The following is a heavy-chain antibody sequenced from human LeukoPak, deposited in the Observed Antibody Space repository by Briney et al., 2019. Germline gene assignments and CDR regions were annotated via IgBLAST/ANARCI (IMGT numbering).Heavy chain of an antibody. Sequence: GGSLRLSCAASGLIVSSNYMSWVRQAPGKGLDWVSITYRDGNTNYADSVKGRFTISRDTSKSTLSLQMNSLRAEDTAVYYCACSGPYSNGGVMTDYWGQGTLVTVSS. CDR3: ACSGPYSNGGVMTDY. V-gene: IGHV3-66*01. CDR1: GLIVSSNY. J-gene: IGHJ4*02. CDR2: TYRDGNT. D-gene: IGHD6-19*01.